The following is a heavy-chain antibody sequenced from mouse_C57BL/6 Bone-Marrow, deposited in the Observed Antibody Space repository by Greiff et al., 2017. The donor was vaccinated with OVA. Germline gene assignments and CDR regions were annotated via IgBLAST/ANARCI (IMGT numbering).Heavy chain of an antibody. V-gene: IGHV1-15*01. Sequence: QVQLQQSGAELVRPGASVTLSCKASGYTFTDYEMHWVKQTPVHGLEWIGAIDPETGGTAYNQKFKGKAILTADKSSSTAYMELRSLTSGDSAVYYCTKCYSNYYARDYWGQGTSVTVSS. CDR1: GYTFTDYE. CDR3: TKCYSNYYARDY. D-gene: IGHD2-5*01. J-gene: IGHJ4*01. CDR2: IDPETGGT.